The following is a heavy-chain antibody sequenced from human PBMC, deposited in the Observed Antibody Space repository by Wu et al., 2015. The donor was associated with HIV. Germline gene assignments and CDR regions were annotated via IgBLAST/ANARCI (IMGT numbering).Heavy chain of an antibody. D-gene: IGHD2-21*01. V-gene: IGHV1-24*01. CDR1: GGTFSSYA. CDR3: VTNLIVNPGYNWFDP. J-gene: IGHJ5*02. CDR2: FVPEDDET. Sequence: QVQLVQSGAEVKKPGSSVKVSCKASGGTFSSYAISWVRQAPGKGLEWMGGFVPEDDETIYAQKFQGRVIMTEDTSTDTAYMQLSSLRSEDTAVYYCVTNLIVNPGYNWFDPWGQGTLVTVSS.